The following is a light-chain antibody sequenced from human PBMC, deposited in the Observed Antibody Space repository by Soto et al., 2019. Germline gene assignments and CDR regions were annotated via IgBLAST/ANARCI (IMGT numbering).Light chain of an antibody. Sequence: EIVMTQSPATLSVSPGGRTTLSCRASQSVSSNLAWYQQKPGQAPRLLIYGASTRATGIPARFSGSGSGTESTLTISSLQSEDFAVYYCQQYNNWPRGTFGQGTKVDNK. CDR3: QQYNNWPRGT. V-gene: IGKV3-15*01. J-gene: IGKJ1*01. CDR2: GAS. CDR1: QSVSSN.